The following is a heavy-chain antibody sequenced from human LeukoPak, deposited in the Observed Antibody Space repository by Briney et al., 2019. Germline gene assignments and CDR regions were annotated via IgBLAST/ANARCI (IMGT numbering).Heavy chain of an antibody. J-gene: IGHJ4*02. V-gene: IGHV3-48*03. CDR2: ISSSGSTI. D-gene: IGHD4-17*01. CDR1: GFTFSSYE. Sequence: PGGSLRLSCAASGFTFSSYEMNWVRQAPGKGLEWVSYISSSGSTIYYADSVKGRFTISRDNAKDSLSLQMKSLRAEDTVVFYFESFLDYGDYGDCWGQETLVTVSS. CDR3: ESFLDYGDYGDC.